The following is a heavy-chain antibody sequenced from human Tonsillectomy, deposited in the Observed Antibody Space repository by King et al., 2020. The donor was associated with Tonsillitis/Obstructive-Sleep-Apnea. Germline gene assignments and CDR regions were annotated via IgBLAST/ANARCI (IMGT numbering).Heavy chain of an antibody. CDR2: IYPGDSDT. CDR3: ARDVQDGVEFGVITLEYSYYYIDV. J-gene: IGHJ6*03. Sequence: QLVQSGAEVKKPGESLKISCKSSGSTFTSYWIGWVRQMPGKGLEWMGIIYPGDSDTIYSPSFQGQVTISADKSTSTAYLQWSSLKASDTAMYYCARDVQDGVEFGVITLEYSYYYIDVWGKGTTVTVSS. CDR1: GSTFTSYW. V-gene: IGHV5-51*01. D-gene: IGHD3-3*01.